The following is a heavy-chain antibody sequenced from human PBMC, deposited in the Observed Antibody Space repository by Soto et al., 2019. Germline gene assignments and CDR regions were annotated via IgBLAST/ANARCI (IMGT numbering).Heavy chain of an antibody. V-gene: IGHV4-39*01. D-gene: IGHD2-2*01. CDR1: GDSIGSDTYY. CDR3: ARLHCSSTSCYSYYYYYMDV. Sequence: SETLSLTCTVSGDSIGSDTYYWGWIRQPPGKGLEWIASVYYSGSTYYNPSLKSRVTISADTSKDQFSLKLTSVTAADTAVYYCARLHCSSTSCYSYYYYYMDVRGKGTTVTVSS. CDR2: VYYSGST. J-gene: IGHJ6*03.